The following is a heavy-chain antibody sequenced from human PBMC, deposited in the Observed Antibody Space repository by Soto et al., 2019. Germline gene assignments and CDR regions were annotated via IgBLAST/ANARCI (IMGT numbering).Heavy chain of an antibody. D-gene: IGHD3-22*01. CDR3: ARELNTESSAYYSFAF. V-gene: IGHV1-18*01. CDR1: GYSFAAYD. Sequence: ASVKVSCKTSGYSFAAYDLAWLRQAPGQRPEWLGWVSTNDDRTNYAQKFQGRVTMTTDRSSTTTYMELRSLRGDDTAVYYCARELNTESSAYYSFAFWGQGTLVTVSS. CDR2: VSTNDDRT. J-gene: IGHJ4*02.